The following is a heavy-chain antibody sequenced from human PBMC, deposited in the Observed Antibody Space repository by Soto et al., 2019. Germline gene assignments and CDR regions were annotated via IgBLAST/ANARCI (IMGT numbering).Heavy chain of an antibody. Sequence: SVKVSCRASGYTFTSYAISWVRQAPGQGLEWMGGIIPIFGTANYAQKFQGRVTITADESTSTAYMELSSLRSEDTAVYYCARDLRPSDVRYCSSTSCQNYYYYGMDVWGQGTTVTVSS. CDR1: GYTFTSYA. J-gene: IGHJ6*02. V-gene: IGHV1-69*13. D-gene: IGHD2-2*01. CDR3: ARDLRPSDVRYCSSTSCQNYYYYGMDV. CDR2: IIPIFGTA.